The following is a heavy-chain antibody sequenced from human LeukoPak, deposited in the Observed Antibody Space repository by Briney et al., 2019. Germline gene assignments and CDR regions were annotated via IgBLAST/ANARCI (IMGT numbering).Heavy chain of an antibody. CDR3: ARELPDEVGAFDY. CDR2: ISSSSSYI. J-gene: IGHJ4*02. D-gene: IGHD1-26*01. CDR1: GFTFSSYS. Sequence: GGSLRLSCAASGFTFSSYSMNWVRQAPGKGLEWVSSISSSSSYIYYADSVKGRFTISRDNAKNSLYLQLNSLRAEDTAVYYCARELPDEVGAFDYWGQGTLVTVSS. V-gene: IGHV3-21*01.